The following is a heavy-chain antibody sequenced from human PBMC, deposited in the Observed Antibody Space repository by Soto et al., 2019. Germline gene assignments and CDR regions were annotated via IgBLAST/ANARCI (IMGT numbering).Heavy chain of an antibody. V-gene: IGHV3-30-3*01. CDR2: ISYDGSNK. D-gene: IGHD3-10*01. CDR3: ARGPFEGVLLWFGELLGPIDY. CDR1: GFTFSSYA. Sequence: LRLSCAASGFTFSSYAMHWVRQAPGKGLEWVAVISYDGSNKYYADSVKGRFTISRDNSKNTLYLQMNSLRAEDTAVYYCARGPFEGVLLWFGELLGPIDYWGQGTLVTVSS. J-gene: IGHJ4*02.